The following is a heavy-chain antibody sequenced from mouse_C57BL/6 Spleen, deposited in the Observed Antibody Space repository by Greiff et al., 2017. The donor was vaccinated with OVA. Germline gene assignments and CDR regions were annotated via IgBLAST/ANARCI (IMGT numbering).Heavy chain of an antibody. CDR3: ARRPYYSNLDY. Sequence: QVQLKQPGAELVMPGASVKLSCKASGYTFTSYWMHWVKQRPGQGLEWIGEIDPSDSYTNYNQKFKGKSTLTVDKSSSTAYMQLSSLTSEDSAVYYCARRPYYSNLDYWGQGTTLTVSS. D-gene: IGHD2-5*01. CDR1: GYTFTSYW. J-gene: IGHJ2*01. CDR2: IDPSDSYT. V-gene: IGHV1-69*01.